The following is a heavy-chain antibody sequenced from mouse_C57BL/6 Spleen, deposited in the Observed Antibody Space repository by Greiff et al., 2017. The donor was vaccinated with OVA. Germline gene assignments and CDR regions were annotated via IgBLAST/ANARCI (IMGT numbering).Heavy chain of an antibody. V-gene: IGHV1-15*01. CDR3: TREGVYYGSRYYFDY. Sequence: QVQLQQSGAELVRPGASVTLSCKASGYTFTDYEMHWVKQTPVHGLEWIGAIDPETGGTAYNQKFKGKAILTADKSSSTAYMELRSLTSEDSAVYYCTREGVYYGSRYYFDYWGQGTTLTVSS. J-gene: IGHJ2*01. D-gene: IGHD1-1*01. CDR1: GYTFTDYE. CDR2: IDPETGGT.